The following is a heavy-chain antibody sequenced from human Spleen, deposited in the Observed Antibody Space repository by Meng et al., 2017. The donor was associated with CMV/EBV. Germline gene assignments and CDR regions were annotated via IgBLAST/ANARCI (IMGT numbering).Heavy chain of an antibody. CDR3: ARGRIGFGVIFDY. CDR2: IYYRGSA. D-gene: IGHD3-3*01. V-gene: IGHV4-31*02. Sequence: CGGYIDSGAYYWTWIRQQPGKGLEWIAYIYYRGSAYYNPSLKSRLTISVDTSKNQFSLRLNSVTAADTAVYYCARGRIGFGVIFDYWGQGTLVTVSS. CDR1: GGYIDSGAYY. J-gene: IGHJ4*02.